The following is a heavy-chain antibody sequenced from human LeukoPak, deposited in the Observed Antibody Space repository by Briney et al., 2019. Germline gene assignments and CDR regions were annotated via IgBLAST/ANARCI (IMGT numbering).Heavy chain of an antibody. CDR3: ARVLRYFDWFPYGMDV. CDR2: IWYDGSNK. V-gene: IGHV3-33*01. Sequence: SCKASGGTFSSYGMHWVRQAPGKGLEWVAVIWYDGSNKYYADSVKGRFTISRDNSKNTLYLQMNSLSAEDTAVYYCARVLRYFDWFPYGMDVWGQGTTVTVSS. J-gene: IGHJ6*02. D-gene: IGHD3-9*01. CDR1: GGTFSSYG.